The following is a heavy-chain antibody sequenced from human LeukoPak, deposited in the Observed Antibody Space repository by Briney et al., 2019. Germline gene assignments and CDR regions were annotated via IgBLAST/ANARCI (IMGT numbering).Heavy chain of an antibody. Sequence: GGSLRLSCAGSGFTFSSDEMNWVRQAPGKGLEWVSYISSSGSSTYYADSVKGRFTILRDNAKNSLYLQMNSLRGEDTAVYYGARGAGRGWLVALDRWGQGTMLPVS. CDR3: ARGAGRGWLVALDR. CDR2: ISSSGSST. V-gene: IGHV3-48*03. D-gene: IGHD6-19*01. CDR1: GFTFSSDE. J-gene: IGHJ3*01.